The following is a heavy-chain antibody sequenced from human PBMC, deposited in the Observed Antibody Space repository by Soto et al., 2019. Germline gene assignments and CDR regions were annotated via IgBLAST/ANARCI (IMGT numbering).Heavy chain of an antibody. V-gene: IGHV3-30-3*01. CDR2: ISYDGSNK. Sequence: VGSLRLSCAASGFTFSSYAMHWVRQAPGKGLEWVAVISYDGSNKYYADSVKGRFTISRDNSKNTLYLQMNSLRAEDTAVYYCARDGIAAAGYYYYGMDVWGQGTTVTVSS. CDR3: ARDGIAAAGYYYYGMDV. J-gene: IGHJ6*02. CDR1: GFTFSSYA. D-gene: IGHD6-13*01.